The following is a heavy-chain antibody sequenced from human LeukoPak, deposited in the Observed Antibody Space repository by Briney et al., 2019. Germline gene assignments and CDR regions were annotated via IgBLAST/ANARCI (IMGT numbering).Heavy chain of an antibody. J-gene: IGHJ6*04. CDR3: ARGPDWNYALLDV. V-gene: IGHV1-2*02. CDR2: INPNSGGT. CDR1: GYTFTGYY. D-gene: IGHD1-7*01. Sequence: ASVTVSCKASGYTFTGYYMHWVRQAPGQGLEWMGWINPNSGGTNYAQKFQGRVTMTRDTSISTAYMELSRLRSDDTAVYYCARGPDWNYALLDVWGKGTTVTVSS.